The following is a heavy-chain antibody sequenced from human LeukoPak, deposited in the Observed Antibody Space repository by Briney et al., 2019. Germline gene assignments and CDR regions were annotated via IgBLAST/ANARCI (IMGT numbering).Heavy chain of an antibody. V-gene: IGHV4-38-2*02. D-gene: IGHD3-9*01. CDR3: ARGRYYDILPGPLIWFDP. J-gene: IGHJ5*02. CDR2: IHHSGST. CDR1: GYSISSGYY. Sequence: PSETLPLTCIVSGYSISSGYYWGWIRQPPGKGLEWIGSIHHSGSTYYNPSLKSRVTISIDTSKNQFSLKLTSVTAADTAVYYCARGRYYDILPGPLIWFDPWGQGTLVTVSS.